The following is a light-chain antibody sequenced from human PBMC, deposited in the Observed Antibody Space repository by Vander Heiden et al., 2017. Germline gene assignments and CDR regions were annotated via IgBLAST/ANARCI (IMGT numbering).Light chain of an antibody. CDR3: QQYYTTPYT. J-gene: IGKJ2*01. CDR1: QSVLYSSNNKNY. Sequence: DIVMTQPPDSLAVSLGERATINCKPSQSVLYSSNNKNYLVWYQQKPGQPPKLLIYWASTRESGVPDRFSGSASGTDFTLTISSLQAEDVAVYYCQQYYTTPYTFGQGTKLEIK. V-gene: IGKV4-1*01. CDR2: WAS.